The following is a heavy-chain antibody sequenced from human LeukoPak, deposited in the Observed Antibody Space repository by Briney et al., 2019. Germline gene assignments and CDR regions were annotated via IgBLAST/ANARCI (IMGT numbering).Heavy chain of an antibody. J-gene: IGHJ5*02. CDR1: GDSISSGTYY. V-gene: IGHV4-61*02. D-gene: IGHD6-19*01. Sequence: PSETLSLTCTVSGDSISSGTYYWSWIRQPAGKGLEWIGRIYTTGSTNYNPSLKSRVTISVDTSKNQFSLKLGSVTAADTAVYYCARVGGQWLGPIPVYNWFDPWGQGTLVTVSS. CDR3: ARVGGQWLGPIPVYNWFDP. CDR2: IYTTGST.